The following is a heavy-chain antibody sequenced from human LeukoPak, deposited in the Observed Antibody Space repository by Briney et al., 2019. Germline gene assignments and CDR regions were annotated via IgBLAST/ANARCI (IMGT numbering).Heavy chain of an antibody. CDR3: AKDILTWEFDY. D-gene: IGHD1-26*01. Sequence: GGSLRLSCAASGFTLSNNAMSWVRQAPGKGLEWVSALGSDGGRYYADSVKGRFTISRDNSKNRLYLEMNRLRSEDTAAYYCAKDILTWEFDYWGQGTLVTVSS. CDR2: LGSDGGR. CDR1: GFTLSNNA. V-gene: IGHV3-23*01. J-gene: IGHJ4*02.